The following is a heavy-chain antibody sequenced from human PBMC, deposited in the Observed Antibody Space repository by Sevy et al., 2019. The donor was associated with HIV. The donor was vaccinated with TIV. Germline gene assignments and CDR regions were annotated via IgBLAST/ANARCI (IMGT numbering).Heavy chain of an antibody. V-gene: IGHV1-46*01. Sequence: ASVKVSCKASGYTISTYYMHWVRQAPGQGLEWMGIINPSGCSTDYAQKFQGRVSMTRDTSTSTVYMELSSLRSEDTAVYYCAREEWLKFFDYWGQGTLVTVSS. CDR2: INPSGCST. D-gene: IGHD3-3*01. CDR1: GYTISTYY. J-gene: IGHJ4*02. CDR3: AREEWLKFFDY.